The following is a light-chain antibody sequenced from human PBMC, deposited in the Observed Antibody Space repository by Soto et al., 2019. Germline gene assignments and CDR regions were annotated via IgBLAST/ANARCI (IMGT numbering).Light chain of an antibody. Sequence: EIVLTQSPATLSLSPGERATLSRRASQSVSSYLAWYQQKPGQAPRLLIYDASNRATGIPARFSGSGSGTDFTLTISSLEPEDFAVYYCQQRSNWLLTLGGGTKVEIK. CDR3: QQRSNWLLT. CDR1: QSVSSY. V-gene: IGKV3-11*01. J-gene: IGKJ4*01. CDR2: DAS.